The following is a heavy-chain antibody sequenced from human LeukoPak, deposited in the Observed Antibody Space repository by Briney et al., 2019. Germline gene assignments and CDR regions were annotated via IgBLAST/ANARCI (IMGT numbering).Heavy chain of an antibody. CDR2: ISGSGGGT. V-gene: IGHV3-23*01. CDR1: GFTFSSYA. D-gene: IGHD3-10*01. J-gene: IGHJ5*02. CDR3: ATRAGYYGSGSYYKA. Sequence: GGSLRLSCAASGFTFSSYAMGWVRQAPGKGLEWVSGISGSGGGTHYADSVKGRFTISRDNSKNTLYLQMNSLRAEDTAVYYCATRAGYYGSGSYYKAWGQGTLVTVSS.